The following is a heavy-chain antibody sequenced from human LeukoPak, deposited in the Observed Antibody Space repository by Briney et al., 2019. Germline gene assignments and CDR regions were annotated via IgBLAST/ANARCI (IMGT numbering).Heavy chain of an antibody. D-gene: IGHD2-15*01. CDR2: INHSGST. V-gene: IGHV4-34*01. Sequence: SETLSLTCAVYGGSFSGYYWTWIRQPPGKGLEWIGEINHSGSTNYNPSLKSRVTISVDTSKNQFSLKLSSVTAADTAVNYCARAYCSGGSCYGDYWGQGTLVTVSS. J-gene: IGHJ4*02. CDR1: GGSFSGYY. CDR3: ARAYCSGGSCYGDY.